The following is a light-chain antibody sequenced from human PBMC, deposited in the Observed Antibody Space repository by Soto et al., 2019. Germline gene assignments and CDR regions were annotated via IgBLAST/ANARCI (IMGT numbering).Light chain of an antibody. CDR3: QHYKNWPPYT. CDR1: QSVNSN. V-gene: IGKV3-15*01. Sequence: EIVMTQSPATLSVSPGEGATLSCRASQSVNSNLAWYQQKPGQAPRLLIYGASTRATGIPARFSGSGSGTEFTLTISSLQYEDFAVYYCQHYKNWPPYTFGQGTKLEIK. CDR2: GAS. J-gene: IGKJ2*01.